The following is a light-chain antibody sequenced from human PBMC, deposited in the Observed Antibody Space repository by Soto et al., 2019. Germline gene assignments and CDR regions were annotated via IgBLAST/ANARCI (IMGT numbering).Light chain of an antibody. Sequence: QSALSQPASVSGSPGQAITISCTGSTNDVGGYDYVSWYQQHPGRAPKLMIFDVRSRPSGVSNRFSGSKSGNTASLTISGHQTEDEADYYCSSFTSRNVVIFGGGTKVTVL. J-gene: IGLJ2*01. CDR2: DVR. CDR1: TNDVGGYDY. V-gene: IGLV2-14*03. CDR3: SSFTSRNVVI.